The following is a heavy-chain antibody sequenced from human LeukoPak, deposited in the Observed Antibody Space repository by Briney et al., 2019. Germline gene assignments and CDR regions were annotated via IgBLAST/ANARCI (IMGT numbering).Heavy chain of an antibody. CDR2: ISSSSSYI. V-gene: IGHV3-21*01. CDR1: GFTFSSYS. Sequence: MAGGSLILSCAASGFTFSSYSMNWVRQAPGKGLEWVSSISSSSSYIYYADSVKGRFTISRDNAKNSLYLQMNSLRAEDTAVYYCARDPLSNYGTYYYYYYGMDVWGQGTTVTVSS. D-gene: IGHD4-11*01. CDR3: ARDPLSNYGTYYYYYYGMDV. J-gene: IGHJ6*02.